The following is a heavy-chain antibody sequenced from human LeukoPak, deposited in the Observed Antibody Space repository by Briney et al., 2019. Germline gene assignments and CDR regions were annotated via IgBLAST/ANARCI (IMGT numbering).Heavy chain of an antibody. CDR2: INHSGST. D-gene: IGHD4-17*01. J-gene: IGHJ5*02. CDR1: GGSFSGYY. V-gene: IGHV4-34*01. Sequence: SETLSLTCAVYGGSFSGYYWSWIRQPPGKGLEWIGEINHSGSTNYNPSLKSRVTISVDTSKNQFSLKLSSVTAADTAVYYCARDWVWTTVTVNWFDPWGQGTLVTVSS. CDR3: ARDWVWTTVTVNWFDP.